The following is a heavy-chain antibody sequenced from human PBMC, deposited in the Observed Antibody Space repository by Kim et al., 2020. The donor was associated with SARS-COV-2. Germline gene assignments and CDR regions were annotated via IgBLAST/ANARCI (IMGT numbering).Heavy chain of an antibody. J-gene: IGHJ4*02. Sequence: ASVKVSCKASGYTFTSYSLNCVRQAPGQGLEWMGWINTNTGNPTYAQGFTGRFVFSLDTSVSTAYLQINSLKAEDTAVYYCARDSGWNADYWGQGTLVTVSS. CDR1: GYTFTSYS. CDR3: ARDSGWNADY. CDR2: INTNTGNP. D-gene: IGHD1-1*01. V-gene: IGHV7-4-1*02.